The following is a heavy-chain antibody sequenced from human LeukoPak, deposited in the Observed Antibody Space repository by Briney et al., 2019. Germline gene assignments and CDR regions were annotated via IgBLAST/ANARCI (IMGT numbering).Heavy chain of an antibody. J-gene: IGHJ4*02. Sequence: ASVKVSCKASGYTXTGYYIHGVRQAPGQGLEWMAWINPNSGGTNYAQKFQGRVTMTRDTSISTAYMELSRLTSDDTAVYYCARDAIVRDYSNSDYWDQGTLVTVSS. CDR3: ARDAIVRDYSNSDY. CDR2: INPNSGGT. CDR1: GYTXTGYY. D-gene: IGHD4-11*01. V-gene: IGHV1-2*02.